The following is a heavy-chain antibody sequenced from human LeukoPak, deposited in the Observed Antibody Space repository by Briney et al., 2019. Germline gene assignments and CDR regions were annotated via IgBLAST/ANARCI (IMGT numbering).Heavy chain of an antibody. CDR2: ISTSGSTI. Sequence: GGSLRLSCAASGFTFSSYEMNWVRQAPGKGLEWVSYISTSGSTIYYADSVKGRFSISRDNSKNTLYLQMNSLRAEDTAVYYCAKGGAVSSKSITMVRGTRRYYYYMDVWGKGTTVTISS. J-gene: IGHJ6*03. D-gene: IGHD3-10*01. CDR1: GFTFSSYE. CDR3: AKGGAVSSKSITMVRGTRRYYYYMDV. V-gene: IGHV3-48*03.